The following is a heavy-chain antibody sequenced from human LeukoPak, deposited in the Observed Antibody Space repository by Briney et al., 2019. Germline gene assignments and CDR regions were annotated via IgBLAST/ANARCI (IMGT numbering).Heavy chain of an antibody. D-gene: IGHD1-1*01. CDR1: GFTFTSKW. CDR2: INTDGSNT. J-gene: IGHJ4*02. CDR3: ALITGKWDFGY. Sequence: GGSLRLSCAASGFTFTSKWMHWVRQAPGKGLVWVSHINTDGSNTAYADSVRGRFTISRDNAKNTLYLQMNSLRAEDTAVYYCALITGKWDFGYWGQGTPVTVSS. V-gene: IGHV3-74*01.